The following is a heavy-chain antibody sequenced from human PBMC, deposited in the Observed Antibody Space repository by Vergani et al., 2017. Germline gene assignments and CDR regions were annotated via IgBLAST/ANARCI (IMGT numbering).Heavy chain of an antibody. J-gene: IGHJ4*02. V-gene: IGHV3-11*06. CDR2: ISSSSSYT. CDR3: ARGGRYGRTNDY. Sequence: VQLLESGGGLVKPGGSLRLSCAASGFTFSDYYMSWIRQAPGKGLEWVSYISSSSSYTNYADSVKGRFTISRDNAKNSLYLQMNSLRAEDTAVYYCARGGRYGRTNDYWGQGTLVTVSS. CDR1: GFTFSDYY. D-gene: IGHD3-16*01.